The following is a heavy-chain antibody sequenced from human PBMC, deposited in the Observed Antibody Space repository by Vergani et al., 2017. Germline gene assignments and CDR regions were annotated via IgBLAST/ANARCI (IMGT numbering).Heavy chain of an antibody. CDR1: GFTSSYYG. J-gene: IGHJ1*01. CDR2: ISYDGTQK. CDR3: ATKSCSTPGYQIGYFRE. Sequence: QVHLVESGGGVVQPGRSLRLSCVVSGFTSSYYGMHWVRQAPGKGLEWVAVISYDGTQKYYADSVKGRFTISRDNSKSTLYLQMNSLRTEDTAVYYCATKSCSTPGYQIGYFREWGQGTLVTVSS. V-gene: IGHV3-30*03. D-gene: IGHD2-2*01.